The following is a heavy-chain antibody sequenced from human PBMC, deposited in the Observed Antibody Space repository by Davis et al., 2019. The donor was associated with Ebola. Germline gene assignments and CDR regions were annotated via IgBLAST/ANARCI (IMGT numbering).Heavy chain of an antibody. D-gene: IGHD1-26*01. Sequence: GGSLKISCKGSGYSFSSYWIGWVRQMPGKGLEWMGIIYPSDSDTRYSPSFQGQVTISADKSLSTAYLQWRSLKASDTAMYYCARQRVGASDYWGQGTLVTVSS. CDR3: ARQRVGASDY. CDR1: GYSFSSYW. V-gene: IGHV5-51*01. CDR2: IYPSDSDT. J-gene: IGHJ4*02.